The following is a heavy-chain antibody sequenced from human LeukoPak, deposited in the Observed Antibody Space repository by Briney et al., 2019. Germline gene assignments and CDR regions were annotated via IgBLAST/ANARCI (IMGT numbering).Heavy chain of an antibody. D-gene: IGHD4-17*01. CDR3: ASVGYPTQRRVLSTVTIPTAGAFDI. V-gene: IGHV4-34*01. Sequence: SETLSLTCAVYGGSFSSYYWSWIRQPPGKGLEWIGEINHTGSTKYNPSLKRRVSISVDTSKNQFSLRLTSVTAADTAVYHCASVGYPTQRRVLSTVTIPTAGAFDIWGQGTLVTVSS. CDR2: INHTGST. J-gene: IGHJ3*02. CDR1: GGSFSSYY.